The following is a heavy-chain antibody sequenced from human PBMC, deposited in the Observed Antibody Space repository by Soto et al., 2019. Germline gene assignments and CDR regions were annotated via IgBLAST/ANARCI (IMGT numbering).Heavy chain of an antibody. CDR3: ASSTVTNLGG. CDR1: GGTFSSYT. Sequence: QVQLVQSGAEVKKPGSSVKVCCKASGGTFSSYTISWVRQAPGQGVEWMGRIIPILGIANYAQKFQGRVTITADKSTSTAYMELSSLRSEDTAVYYCASSTVTNLGGWGQGTLVTVSS. V-gene: IGHV1-69*02. D-gene: IGHD4-17*01. J-gene: IGHJ4*02. CDR2: IIPILGIA.